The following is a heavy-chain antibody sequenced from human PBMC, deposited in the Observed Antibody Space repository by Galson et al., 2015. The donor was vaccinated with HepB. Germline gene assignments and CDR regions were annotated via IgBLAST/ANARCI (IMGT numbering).Heavy chain of an antibody. V-gene: IGHV1-18*01. CDR1: GYTFSSYG. Sequence: SVKVSCTASGYTFSSYGISWVRQAPGQGLEWTRWISAYNGNTNYALKLQGRVTISADTSTNTVHMELRSLSSDDTAVYYCARARYSSSSPDLGGQGTLVTVSS. CDR3: ARARYSSSSPDL. CDR2: ISAYNGNT. D-gene: IGHD6-6*01. J-gene: IGHJ5*02.